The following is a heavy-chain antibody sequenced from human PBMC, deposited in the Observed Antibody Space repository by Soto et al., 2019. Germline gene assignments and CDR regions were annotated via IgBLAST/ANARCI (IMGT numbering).Heavy chain of an antibody. D-gene: IGHD3-3*01. J-gene: IGHJ4*01. V-gene: IGHV3-30*03. CDR1: GFTFSSYG. CDR3: ARGGYYWDN. Sequence: GGSLRLSCAASGFTFSSYGMHWVRQAPGKGLEWVAVISYDGTIFYADSVKGRFTISRDNARNSLYLQMNSLRDEDTAVYYCARGGYYWDNWGRGSLVTVSS. CDR2: ISYDGTI.